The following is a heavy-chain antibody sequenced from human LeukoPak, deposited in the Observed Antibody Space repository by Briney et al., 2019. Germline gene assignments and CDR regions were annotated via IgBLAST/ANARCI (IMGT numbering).Heavy chain of an antibody. Sequence: GPSQRLSCAASGFTFTSYWTTWARQAPGNGLEWVSKIKQDGSEKYYVDSVKGRFTISRDNAKNSLYPKMNSLGAEDTAVYYCARRGTSSSWAHFDYWGQGTLVTVSS. V-gene: IGHV3-7*03. CDR2: IKQDGSEK. CDR3: ARRGTSSSWAHFDY. D-gene: IGHD6-13*01. J-gene: IGHJ4*02. CDR1: GFTFTSYW.